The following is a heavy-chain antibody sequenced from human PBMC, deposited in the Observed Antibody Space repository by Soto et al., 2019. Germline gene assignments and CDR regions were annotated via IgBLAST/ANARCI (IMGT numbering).Heavy chain of an antibody. V-gene: IGHV4-4*07. CDR1: DGSIRVYY. D-gene: IGHD2-2*01. Sequence: PSETLCLACTSSDGSIRVYYWSWIGQSAGMGLEWLGRMQTTGSTNYNPSLKSRVTFSVDMSKNQISLKLTSVTAADTALYHCVRASMPKAHFDSWGQGTMVTVSS. CDR2: MQTTGST. CDR3: VRASMPKAHFDS. J-gene: IGHJ4*02.